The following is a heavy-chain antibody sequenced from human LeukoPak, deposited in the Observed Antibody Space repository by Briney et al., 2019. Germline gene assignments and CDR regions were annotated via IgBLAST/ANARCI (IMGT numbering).Heavy chain of an antibody. Sequence: SETLSLTCTVSGGSISSYYWSWIRQPPGKGLEWIGYIYYSGSANYNPSLKSRVTISVDRSKNQFSLKLSSVTAADTAVYYCARGFIAAAGTSWFDPWGQGTLVTVSS. V-gene: IGHV4-59*12. J-gene: IGHJ5*02. CDR3: ARGFIAAAGTSWFDP. CDR2: IYYSGSA. CDR1: GGSISSYY. D-gene: IGHD6-13*01.